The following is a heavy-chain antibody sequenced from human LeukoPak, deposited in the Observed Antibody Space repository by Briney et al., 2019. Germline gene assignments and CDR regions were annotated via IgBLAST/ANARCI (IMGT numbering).Heavy chain of an antibody. J-gene: IGHJ3*01. D-gene: IGHD1-1*01. CDR1: GYSISSNFY. CDR2: IYHSGST. CDR3: ARDVHIYGNAFGV. Sequence: SETLSLTCTVSGYSISSNFYWGWIRQSPAKGLEWIGSIYHSGSTYYNPSLKNRITISVDTSTNQFSLKLTSVTASDTAMYYCARDVHIYGNAFGVWGQGTMVTVSS. V-gene: IGHV4-38-2*02.